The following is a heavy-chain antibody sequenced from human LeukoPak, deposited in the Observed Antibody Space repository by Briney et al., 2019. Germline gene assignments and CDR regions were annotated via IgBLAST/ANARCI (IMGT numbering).Heavy chain of an antibody. Sequence: SSETLSLTCTVSGGSISSYYWSWIRQPPGKGLEWIGYIYYSGSTNYNPSLKSRVTISVDTSKNQFSLKLSSVTAADTAVYYCARRLGYSSSWYDAFGIWGQGTMVTVSS. D-gene: IGHD6-13*01. CDR1: GGSISSYY. CDR2: IYYSGST. J-gene: IGHJ3*02. CDR3: ARRLGYSSSWYDAFGI. V-gene: IGHV4-59*08.